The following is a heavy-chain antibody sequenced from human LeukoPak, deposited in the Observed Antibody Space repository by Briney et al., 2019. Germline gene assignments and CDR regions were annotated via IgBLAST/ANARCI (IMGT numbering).Heavy chain of an antibody. D-gene: IGHD6-13*01. CDR1: GFIFSTYS. J-gene: IGHJ4*02. V-gene: IGHV3-48*02. CDR3: ARGGYGSRWYFFDH. CDR2: ISSSSSSI. Sequence: GGSLRPSCAASGFIFSTYSITWVRQAPGKGLEWVSHISSSSSSIYYADSVKGRFSISRDNAKNSLYLQMNSLRDEDTAVYYCARGGYGSRWYFFDHWGQGTLVTVSS.